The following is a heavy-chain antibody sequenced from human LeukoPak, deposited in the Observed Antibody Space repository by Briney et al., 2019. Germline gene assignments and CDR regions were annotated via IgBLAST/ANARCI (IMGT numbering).Heavy chain of an antibody. V-gene: IGHV4-59*08. D-gene: IGHD1-14*01. Sequence: SETLSFTCTVSGGSVSGHYWSWIRQTPGKGLEWIGYILYSGSTRYNPSLGSRVTIPVDTSKDLFSLTLTSVTAADTALYYCARHRGQYNAHDAFDIWGRGTLVAVSS. CDR3: ARHRGQYNAHDAFDI. J-gene: IGHJ3*02. CDR2: ILYSGST. CDR1: GGSVSGHY.